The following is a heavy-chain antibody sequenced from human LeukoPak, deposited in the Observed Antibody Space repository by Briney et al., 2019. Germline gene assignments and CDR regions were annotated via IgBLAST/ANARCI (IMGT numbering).Heavy chain of an antibody. V-gene: IGHV4-39*01. D-gene: IGHD2-8*01. CDR3: ARAPRCTNGVCWYSSRKHGVNYFDY. Sequence: SETLSLTCTVSGGSISSSSYYWGWIRQPPGKGLEWIGSIYYSGSTYYNPSLKSRVTISVDTSKNQFSLKLSSVTAADTAVYYCARAPRCTNGVCWYSSRKHGVNYFDYWGQGTLVTVSS. CDR2: IYYSGST. CDR1: GGSISSSSYY. J-gene: IGHJ4*02.